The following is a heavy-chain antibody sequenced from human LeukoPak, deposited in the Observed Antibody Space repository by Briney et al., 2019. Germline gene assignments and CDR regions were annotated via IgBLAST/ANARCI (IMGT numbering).Heavy chain of an antibody. V-gene: IGHV3-43*02. Sequence: GGSLRLSCAASGFTFDDYGMSWVRQAPGKGLEWVSLIGGDGGSTYYADSVKGRFTISRDNSKNSLFLQMKSLRADDTALYYCVKEPHYYDRSGYFWGQGTLVTVSS. D-gene: IGHD3-22*01. CDR1: GFTFDDYG. CDR3: VKEPHYYDRSGYF. J-gene: IGHJ4*02. CDR2: IGGDGGST.